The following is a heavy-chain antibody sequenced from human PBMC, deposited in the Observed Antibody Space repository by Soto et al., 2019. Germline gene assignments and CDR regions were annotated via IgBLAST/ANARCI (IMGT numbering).Heavy chain of an antibody. Sequence: QAQLVQSGAEVKKPGASVKVSCKASGYNFTRFGISWVRQAPGQGLEWMGWISSYNGNTNYAQKLQGRVTMTTDTSTSTAYMELRSLRSDDTAVYYCARLYIAGTTTSYGMDVWGQGTTVTVSS. CDR2: ISSYNGNT. CDR1: GYNFTRFG. D-gene: IGHD1-26*01. CDR3: ARLYIAGTTTSYGMDV. J-gene: IGHJ6*02. V-gene: IGHV1-18*01.